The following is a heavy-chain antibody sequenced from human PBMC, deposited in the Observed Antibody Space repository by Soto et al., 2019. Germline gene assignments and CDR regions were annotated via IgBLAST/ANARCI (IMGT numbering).Heavy chain of an antibody. CDR1: GFTFDDYG. D-gene: IGHD6-6*01. J-gene: IGHJ5*02. CDR2: INWNGGST. Sequence: GGSLRLSCAASGFTFDDYGMSWVRQAPGKGLEWVSGINWNGGSTGYADFVKGRFTISRDNAKNSLYLQMNSLRAEDTALYYCAREFIWEYSSSAAWFDPWGQGTLVTVSS. V-gene: IGHV3-20*04. CDR3: AREFIWEYSSSAAWFDP.